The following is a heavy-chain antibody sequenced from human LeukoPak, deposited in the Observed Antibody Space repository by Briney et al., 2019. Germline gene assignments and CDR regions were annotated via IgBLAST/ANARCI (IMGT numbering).Heavy chain of an antibody. CDR1: GFTFSTYS. J-gene: IGHJ5*02. D-gene: IGHD4-11*01. CDR3: ARNPTAYNWFDP. V-gene: IGHV3-48*01. CDR2: ITSSSDTI. Sequence: GGSLRLSCAASGFTFSTYSMNWVRQAPGKGLEWVSYITSSSDTIYYADSVKGRFTISRDNAKNSLYLQMNSLRAEDTAVYYCARNPTAYNWFDPWGQGTLVTVSS.